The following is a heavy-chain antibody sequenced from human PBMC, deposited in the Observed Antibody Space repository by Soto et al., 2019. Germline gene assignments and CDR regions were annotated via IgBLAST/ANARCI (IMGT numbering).Heavy chain of an antibody. J-gene: IGHJ4*02. Sequence: QLQLQESGPGLVKPSETLSLTCSVSDDSINRDKYYWGWIRQPPGKGLEWIGSIYYRGNAYYNPSLQTRVTRSLDTSRSQFSLKLNSVTAADSAVYFCARLEGLATISYYFDFWGPGALVTVSS. CDR1: DDSINRDKYY. CDR3: ARLEGLATISYYFDF. V-gene: IGHV4-39*01. CDR2: IYYRGNA. D-gene: IGHD3-9*01.